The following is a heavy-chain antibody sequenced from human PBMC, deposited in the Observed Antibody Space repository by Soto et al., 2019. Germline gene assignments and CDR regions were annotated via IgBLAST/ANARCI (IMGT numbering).Heavy chain of an antibody. CDR2: IYHSGST. V-gene: IGHV4-38-2*02. CDR3: ARAYYYDSSGPNWFDP. CDR1: GYSISSGYY. Sequence: GSLRLSCTVSGYSISSGYYWGWIRQPPGKGLEWIGSIYHSGSTYYNPSLKSRVTISVDTSKNQFSLKLSSVTAADTAVYYCARAYYYDSSGPNWFDPWGQGTLVTVSS. J-gene: IGHJ5*02. D-gene: IGHD3-22*01.